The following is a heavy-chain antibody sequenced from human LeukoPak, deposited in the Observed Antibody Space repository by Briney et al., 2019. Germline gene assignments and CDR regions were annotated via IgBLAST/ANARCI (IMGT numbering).Heavy chain of an antibody. D-gene: IGHD1-14*01. J-gene: IGHJ4*02. CDR2: INHSGST. V-gene: IGHV4-34*01. Sequence: SETLSLTCAVYGGSFSGYYWSWIRQPPGKGLEWIGEINHSGSTYYNPSLKSRVTISVDTSKNQFSLKLSSVTAADTAVYYCARDFGPLNQPYYFDYWGQGTLVTVSS. CDR1: GGSFSGYY. CDR3: ARDFGPLNQPYYFDY.